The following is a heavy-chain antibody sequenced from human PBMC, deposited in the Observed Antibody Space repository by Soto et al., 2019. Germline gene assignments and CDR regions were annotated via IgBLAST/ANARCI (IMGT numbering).Heavy chain of an antibody. CDR3: ARSGIAVAGTAYYYYYGMDV. CDR2: IIPIFGTA. Sequence: QVQLVQSGAEVKKPGSSVKVSCKASGGTFSSYAISWVRQAPGQGLEWMGGIIPIFGTANYAQKFQGRVTITADESMSTAYMELSSLRSEDTAVYYCARSGIAVAGTAYYYYYGMDVWGQGTTVTVSS. CDR1: GGTFSSYA. J-gene: IGHJ6*02. V-gene: IGHV1-69*01. D-gene: IGHD6-19*01.